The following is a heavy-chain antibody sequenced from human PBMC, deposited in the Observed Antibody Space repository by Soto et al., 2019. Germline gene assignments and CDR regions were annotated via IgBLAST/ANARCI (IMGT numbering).Heavy chain of an antibody. CDR3: ARESEDLTSNFDY. CDR1: GVTFTRHS. J-gene: IGHJ4*02. CDR2: ISSTTHYI. V-gene: IGHV3-21*06. Sequence: PXGSLILSCATSGVTFTRHSMTLVRQAPGKGLEWVSSISSTTHYIYYADSMRGRFTISRDNAKNAVYLEMNSLRAEDTAVYYCARESEDLTSNFDYWGQGTLVTVSS.